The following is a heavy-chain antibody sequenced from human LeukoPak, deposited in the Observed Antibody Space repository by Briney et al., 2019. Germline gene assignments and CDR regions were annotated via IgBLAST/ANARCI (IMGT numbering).Heavy chain of an antibody. Sequence: GGSLRLSCAASGFSFNDFWMDWVRQCPGKGMEWLANINQDGTEGYYADSVKGRFTISRDNAKNSLYLQMNNLRVEDTAVYYCSGSLDYWGQGALVIVSS. V-gene: IGHV3-7*01. CDR3: SGSLDY. D-gene: IGHD1-26*01. J-gene: IGHJ4*02. CDR2: INQDGTEG. CDR1: GFSFNDFW.